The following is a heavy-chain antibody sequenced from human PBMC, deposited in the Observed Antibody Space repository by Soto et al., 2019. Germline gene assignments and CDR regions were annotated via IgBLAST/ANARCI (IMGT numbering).Heavy chain of an antibody. CDR2: IYWDDDK. Sequence: QITLKESGPTLVKPTQTLTLTCTFSGFSLSTTGVGVSWIRQPPGKALEWLALIYWDDDKRYTPSLSSRLTITKDTSKNQVVLTMTNMDPVDTATYYYAHSKTTVTAFDYWGQGTLVTVSS. J-gene: IGHJ4*02. CDR3: AHSKTTVTAFDY. CDR1: GFSLSTTGVG. V-gene: IGHV2-5*02. D-gene: IGHD4-17*01.